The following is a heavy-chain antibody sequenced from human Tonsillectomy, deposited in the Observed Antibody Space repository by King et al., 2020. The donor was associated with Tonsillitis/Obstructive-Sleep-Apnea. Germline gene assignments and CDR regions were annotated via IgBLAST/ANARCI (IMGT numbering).Heavy chain of an antibody. CDR2: ISSSSSYI. D-gene: IGHD2-15*01. J-gene: IGHJ3*02. Sequence: EVQLVESGGGLVKPGGSLRLSCAASGFTFSSYSMNWVRQAPGKGLEWVSSISSSSSYIYYADSVKGRFTTSRDNAKNSLYLQMNSLRAEDTAVYYCARAGAIVEIDAFDIWGQGTMVTVSS. CDR1: GFTFSSYS. CDR3: ARAGAIVEIDAFDI. V-gene: IGHV3-21*01.